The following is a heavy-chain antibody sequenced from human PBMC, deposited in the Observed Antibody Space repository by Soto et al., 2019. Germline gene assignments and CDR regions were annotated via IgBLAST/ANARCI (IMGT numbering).Heavy chain of an antibody. Sequence: SETLSLTCTVSGGSISSYYWSWIRQPPGKGLEWIGYIYYSGSTNYNPSLKSRVTISVDTSKNQFSLKLSSVTAADTAVYYCARRRGDTMVQNWFDPWGQGTLVTVSS. CDR2: IYYSGST. V-gene: IGHV4-59*08. CDR1: GGSISSYY. J-gene: IGHJ5*02. D-gene: IGHD3-10*01. CDR3: ARRRGDTMVQNWFDP.